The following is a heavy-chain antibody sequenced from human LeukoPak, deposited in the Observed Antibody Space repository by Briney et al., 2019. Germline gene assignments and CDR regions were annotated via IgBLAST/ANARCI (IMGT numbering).Heavy chain of an antibody. Sequence: SETLSLTCTVSGGSISSGSYYWSWIRQPAGKGLEWIGRIYTSGSTNHNPSLKSRVTISVDTSKNQFSLKLSSVTAADTAVYYCAREFFSSGWYGKMDVWGQGTTVTVSS. J-gene: IGHJ6*02. CDR1: GGSISSGSYY. D-gene: IGHD6-19*01. CDR2: IYTSGST. CDR3: AREFFSSGWYGKMDV. V-gene: IGHV4-61*02.